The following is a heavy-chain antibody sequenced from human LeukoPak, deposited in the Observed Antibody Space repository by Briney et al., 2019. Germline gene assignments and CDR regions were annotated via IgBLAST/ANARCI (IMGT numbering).Heavy chain of an antibody. Sequence: PSETLSLTCTVSGYSTSTGYYWGWIRQPPGKGLEWIGSIYHSGSTYYNPSLKSRVTISVDTSKNQFFLKLSSVTAADTAVYYCARDPESYNTGWYYWFDYWGQGTLVTVSS. CDR2: IYHSGST. J-gene: IGHJ4*02. CDR1: GYSTSTGYY. V-gene: IGHV4-38-2*02. D-gene: IGHD6-19*01. CDR3: ARDPESYNTGWYYWFDY.